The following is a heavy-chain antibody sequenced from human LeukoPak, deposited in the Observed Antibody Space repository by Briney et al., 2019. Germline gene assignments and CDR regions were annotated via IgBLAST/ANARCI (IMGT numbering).Heavy chain of an antibody. V-gene: IGHV1-8*01. D-gene: IGHD5-24*01. J-gene: IGHJ6*02. CDR2: MNPNSGNT. Sequence: ASVKVSCKASGYTFTSYDINLVRQATGQGLEWMGWMNPNSGNTGYAQKFQGRVTMTRNTSISTAYMELSSLRSEDTAVYYCARYVGDGYNWAYYYYGMDVWGQGTTVTVSS. CDR1: GYTFTSYD. CDR3: ARYVGDGYNWAYYYYGMDV.